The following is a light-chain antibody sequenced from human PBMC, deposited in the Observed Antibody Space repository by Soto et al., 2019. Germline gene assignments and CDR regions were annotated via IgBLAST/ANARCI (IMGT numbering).Light chain of an antibody. CDR1: SSNIGNNY. CDR3: RTWDSSFRAGV. Sequence: QSVLTQPPSVSAAPGQKVTISCSGSSSNIGNNYVSWYQQLPGTAPKLLIYDNNKRPSGIPDRFSGSKSGASATLGITGLQTGVEADYYCRTWDSSFRAGVFVTGTRSPS. CDR2: DNN. V-gene: IGLV1-51*01. J-gene: IGLJ1*01.